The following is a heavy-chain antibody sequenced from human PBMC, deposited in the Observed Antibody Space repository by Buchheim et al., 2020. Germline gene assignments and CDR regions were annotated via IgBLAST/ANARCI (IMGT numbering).Heavy chain of an antibody. V-gene: IGHV3-7*03. CDR1: GFTFSSYW. Sequence: EVQLVDSGGGLVQPGGSLRLSCAASGFTFSSYWMSWVRQAPGKGPEWVANIKRDGSEKYYVDSVKGRFTITRDNAKNSLYLQMNSLRDEDTAVYYCAKYEGYDYGPFDSWGQGTL. CDR3: AKYEGYDYGPFDS. D-gene: IGHD5-18*01. J-gene: IGHJ4*02. CDR2: IKRDGSEK.